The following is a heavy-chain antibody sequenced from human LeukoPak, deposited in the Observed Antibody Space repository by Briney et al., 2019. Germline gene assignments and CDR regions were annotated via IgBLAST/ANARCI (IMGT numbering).Heavy chain of an antibody. D-gene: IGHD1-7*01. Sequence: GGSLRLSCAASGFSFSSYGMHWVRQAPGKGLEWVAVAWYDGSTKYYGASVKGRFTISRDNSKDTLCLEMNSLRAEDTAVYYCARGANNWNYRSYFDFGGQGTLVTVSS. J-gene: IGHJ4*02. CDR1: GFSFSSYG. CDR2: AWYDGSTK. V-gene: IGHV3-33*01. CDR3: ARGANNWNYRSYFDF.